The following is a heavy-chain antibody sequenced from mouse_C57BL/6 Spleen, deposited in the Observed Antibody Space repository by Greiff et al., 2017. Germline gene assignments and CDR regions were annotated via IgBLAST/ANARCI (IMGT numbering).Heavy chain of an antibody. D-gene: IGHD1-1*01. Sequence: EVQLVESGGGLVQPGGSLKLSCAASGFTFSDYYMYWVRQTPEKRLEWVAYISNGGGSTYYPDTVKGRFTISRVNAKNTLYLQMSRLKSEDTAMYYCASPDYYGSNGAMDYWGQGTSVTVSS. V-gene: IGHV5-12*01. CDR3: ASPDYYGSNGAMDY. CDR2: ISNGGGST. CDR1: GFTFSDYY. J-gene: IGHJ4*01.